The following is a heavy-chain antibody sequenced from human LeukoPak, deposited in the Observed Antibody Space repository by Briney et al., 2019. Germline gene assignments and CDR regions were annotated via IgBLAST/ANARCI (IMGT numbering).Heavy chain of an antibody. V-gene: IGHV4-4*02. J-gene: IGHJ6*03. D-gene: IGHD3-10*01. CDR2: IYHSGST. CDR1: GGSISSSNW. CDR3: AREPDYSGTGMDV. Sequence: SETLSLTCAVSGGSISSSNWWSWVRQPPGKGLEWIGEIYHSGSTNYNPSLKSRVTISVDKSKNQFSLKLSSVTAADTAVYYCAREPDYSGTGMDVWGKGTTVTVSS.